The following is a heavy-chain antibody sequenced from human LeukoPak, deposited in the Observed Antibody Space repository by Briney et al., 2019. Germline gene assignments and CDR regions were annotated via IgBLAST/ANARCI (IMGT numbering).Heavy chain of an antibody. CDR1: GGSISSYY. CDR3: AREPGDDGWFDP. J-gene: IGHJ5*02. CDR2: IYYSGST. Sequence: SETLSLTCTVSGGSISSYYWSWIRQPPGKGLEWIGYIYYSGSTNYNPSLKSRVTISVDTSKNQFSLKLSSVTAADAAVYYCAREPGDDGWFDPWGQGTLVTVSS. V-gene: IGHV4-59*01. D-gene: IGHD5-12*01.